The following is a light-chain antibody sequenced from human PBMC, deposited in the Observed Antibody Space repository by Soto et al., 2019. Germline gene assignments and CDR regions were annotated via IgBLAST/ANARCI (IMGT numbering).Light chain of an antibody. CDR2: EVS. CDR1: SSDVGGYNF. CDR3: SSYTTSCTLV. Sequence: QSALTQPASVSGSPGQSITISCTGTSSDVGGYNFVSWYQQHPGKAPKLMIYEVSNRPSGVSNRFSGTKSDNTASLTISGLQAEDEADYYCSSYTTSCTLVFGGGTKLTVL. V-gene: IGLV2-14*01. J-gene: IGLJ2*01.